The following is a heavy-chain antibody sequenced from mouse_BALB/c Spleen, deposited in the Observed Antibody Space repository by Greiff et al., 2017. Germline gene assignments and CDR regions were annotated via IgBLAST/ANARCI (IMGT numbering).Heavy chain of an antibody. CDR1: GYTFTSYS. D-gene: IGHD1-1*01. CDR3: SRITTVVTPSDY. Sequence: LQQPGSELVRPGASVKLSCKASGYTFTSYSMHWVKQRPGQGLEWIGNINTGSGSTNYNEKFKSKATLTVDTSSSTAYMQLSSLTSEDSAVYYYSRITTVVTPSDYWGQGTTLTVSS. CDR2: INTGSGST. V-gene: IGHV1S22*01. J-gene: IGHJ2*01.